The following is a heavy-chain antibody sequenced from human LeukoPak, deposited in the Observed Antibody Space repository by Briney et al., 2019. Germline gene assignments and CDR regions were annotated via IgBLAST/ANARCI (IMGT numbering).Heavy chain of an antibody. V-gene: IGHV1-69*05. CDR2: IIPIFGTA. CDR3: ARHPNPYYYYMDV. J-gene: IGHJ6*03. CDR1: GGTFSSYA. Sequence: SVKVSCKASGGTFSSYAISWVRQAPGQGLEWMGRIIPIFGTANYAQKFQGRVTITTDESTSTAYMELSSLRSEDTAVYYCARHPNPYYYYMDVWGKGTTVTVSS. D-gene: IGHD1-14*01.